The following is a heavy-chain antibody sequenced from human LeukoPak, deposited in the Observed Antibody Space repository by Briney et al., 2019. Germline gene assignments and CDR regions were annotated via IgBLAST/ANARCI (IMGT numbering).Heavy chain of an antibody. Sequence: GGSLRLSCAASGFTFSDYYMSWIRQAPGKGLEWVSYISSSGNTIHDADSLKGRFTISRDNARNSLYLQMNSLRVEDTAVYYCARDLGSGAFDIWGQGTMVTVSS. CDR1: GFTFSDYY. CDR3: ARDLGSGAFDI. D-gene: IGHD3-10*01. J-gene: IGHJ3*02. V-gene: IGHV3-11*04. CDR2: ISSSGNTI.